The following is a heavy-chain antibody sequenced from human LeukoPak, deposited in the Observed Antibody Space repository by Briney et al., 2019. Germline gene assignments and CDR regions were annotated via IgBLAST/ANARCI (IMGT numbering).Heavy chain of an antibody. Sequence: GGSLRLSCIASEXTVSTNYMSWVRQAPGKGLEWVAFISYDGSRKYYSDSVKGRFNISRDNSKNMMYLQMNSLRVEDTAVYYCVRDRSGTWAFDYWGQGTLVIVSS. J-gene: IGHJ4*02. D-gene: IGHD3-10*01. CDR2: ISYDGSRK. CDR1: EXTVSTNY. V-gene: IGHV3-30-3*01. CDR3: VRDRSGTWAFDY.